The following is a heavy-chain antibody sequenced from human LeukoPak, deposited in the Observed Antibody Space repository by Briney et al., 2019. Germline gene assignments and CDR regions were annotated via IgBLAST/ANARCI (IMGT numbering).Heavy chain of an antibody. D-gene: IGHD6-19*01. CDR2: IYYSGST. CDR1: GGSISSSSYY. V-gene: IGHV4-39*07. Sequence: SETLSLTCTVSGGSISSSSYYWGWIRQPPGKGLEWIGSIYYSGSTYYNPSLKSRVTISVDTSKNQFSLKLSSVTAADTAVYYCARGTQEQWLATTYYFDYWGQGTLVTVSS. CDR3: ARGTQEQWLATTYYFDY. J-gene: IGHJ4*02.